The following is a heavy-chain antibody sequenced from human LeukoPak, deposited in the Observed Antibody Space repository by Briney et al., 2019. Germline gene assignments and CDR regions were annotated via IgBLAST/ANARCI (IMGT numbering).Heavy chain of an antibody. V-gene: IGHV4-59*01. CDR1: GGSISSYY. Sequence: SETLSLTCTVSGGSISSYYWSWIRQPPGKGLEWIGYIYYSGSTNYNPSLKSRVTISVDTSKNQFSLKLSSVTAADTAVYYCARQKGSSGWYYYFDYWGQGTLVTVSS. J-gene: IGHJ4*02. D-gene: IGHD6-19*01. CDR2: IYYSGST. CDR3: ARQKGSSGWYYYFDY.